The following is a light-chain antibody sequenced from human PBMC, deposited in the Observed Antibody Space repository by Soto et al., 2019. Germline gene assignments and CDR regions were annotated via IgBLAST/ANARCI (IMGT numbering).Light chain of an antibody. CDR1: QSLSSNY. V-gene: IGKV3-20*01. J-gene: IGKJ2*01. CDR3: QQYGSSLVYT. Sequence: EIVLTQSPGTLSLSPGERATLSCRASQSLSSNYLAWYQQKPGQAPRLLIHGAYNRATDIPDRFSGSGSGTDFTLTISRLEPEDFAVYYCQQYGSSLVYTFGQGTKLELK. CDR2: GAY.